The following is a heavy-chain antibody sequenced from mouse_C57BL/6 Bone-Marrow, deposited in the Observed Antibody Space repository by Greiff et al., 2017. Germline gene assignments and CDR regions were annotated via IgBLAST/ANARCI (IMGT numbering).Heavy chain of an antibody. V-gene: IGHV1-55*01. CDR1: GYTFTSYW. CDR2: IYPGSGST. Sequence: QVQLQQPGAELVKPGASVKMSCTASGYTFTSYWITWVKQRPGQGLEWIGDIYPGSGSTNYNEKFKSKATLTVDTSSSTAYMQLSSLTSEDSAVYYCARRGITTVVATNAMDYWGQGTSVTVSS. D-gene: IGHD1-1*01. CDR3: ARRGITTVVATNAMDY. J-gene: IGHJ4*01.